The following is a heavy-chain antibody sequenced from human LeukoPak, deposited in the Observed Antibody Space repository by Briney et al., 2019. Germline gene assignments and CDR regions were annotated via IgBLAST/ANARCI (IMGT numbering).Heavy chain of an antibody. V-gene: IGHV4-59*01. CDR2: FFNSGST. CDR3: ATYSSTDGFEI. D-gene: IGHD6-13*01. Sequence: SETLSLTCTVSGGSISSYHWSWIRQSPGKGLEWIGYFFNSGSTNYNPSLRSRVTISIDTSKNQFSLKLNSVTAADTAVYYCATYSSTDGFEIWGPGTMVIVS. J-gene: IGHJ3*02. CDR1: GGSISSYH.